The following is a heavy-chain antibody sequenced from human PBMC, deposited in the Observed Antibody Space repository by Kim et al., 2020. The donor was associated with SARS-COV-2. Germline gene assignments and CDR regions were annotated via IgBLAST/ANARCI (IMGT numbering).Heavy chain of an antibody. Sequence: ASVKVSCKASGYTFTSYYMHWVRQAPGQGLEWMGIINPSGGSTSYAQKFQGRVTMTRDTSTSTVYMELSSLRSEDTAVYYCARGDSSGYYPEYYFDYWGQGTLVTVSS. CDR1: GYTFTSYY. CDR3: ARGDSSGYYPEYYFDY. J-gene: IGHJ4*02. D-gene: IGHD3-22*01. V-gene: IGHV1-46*01. CDR2: INPSGGST.